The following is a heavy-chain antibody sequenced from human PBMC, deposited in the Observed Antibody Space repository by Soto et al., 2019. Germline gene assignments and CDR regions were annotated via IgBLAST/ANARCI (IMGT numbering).Heavy chain of an antibody. Sequence: PSGTLSLTCAVYGGSFSGYYWSWIRQPPGKGLEWIGEINHSGSTNYNPSLKSRVTISVDTSKNQFSLKLSSVTAADTAVYYCARGGPYIAVAGTAWVDPWGRGTVVTLTS. CDR2: INHSGST. J-gene: IGHJ5*02. CDR1: GGSFSGYY. V-gene: IGHV4-34*01. D-gene: IGHD6-13*01. CDR3: ARGGPYIAVAGTAWVDP.